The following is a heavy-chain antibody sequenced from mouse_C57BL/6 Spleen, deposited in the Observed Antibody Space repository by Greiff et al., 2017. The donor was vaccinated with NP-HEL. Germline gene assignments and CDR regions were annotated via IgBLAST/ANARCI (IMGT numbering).Heavy chain of an antibody. V-gene: IGHV3-6*01. CDR1: GYSITSGYY. J-gene: IGHJ1*03. Sequence: DVKLVESGPGLVKPSQSLSLTCSVTGYSITSGYYWNWIRQFPGNKLEWMGYISYDGSNNYNPSLKNRISITRDTSKNQFFLKLNSVTTEDTATYYCARVPTGRDWYFDVWGTGTTVTVSS. CDR2: ISYDGSN. D-gene: IGHD4-1*02. CDR3: ARVPTGRDWYFDV.